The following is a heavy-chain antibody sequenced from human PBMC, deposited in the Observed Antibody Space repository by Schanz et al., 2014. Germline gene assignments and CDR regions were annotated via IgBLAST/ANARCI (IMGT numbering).Heavy chain of an antibody. V-gene: IGHV3-33*06. CDR3: AKSQGSSFDS. D-gene: IGHD6-13*01. CDR2: IWSDGTNE. Sequence: QGQLVESGGGVVQPGKSLRLSCATSGFIFRSFGIHWVRQAPGKGLEWVAVIWSDGTNEYYADSVRGRFTISRDNAENTLYLQMNSLRAEDTAVYYCAKSQGSSFDSWGQGTLVTVSS. CDR1: GFIFRSFG. J-gene: IGHJ4*02.